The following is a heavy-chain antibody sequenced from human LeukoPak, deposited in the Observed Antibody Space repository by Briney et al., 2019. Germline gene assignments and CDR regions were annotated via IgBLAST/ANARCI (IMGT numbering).Heavy chain of an antibody. CDR3: ARGRVVEDY. V-gene: IGHV1-46*01. D-gene: IGHD2-15*01. CDR2: INPSGGST. Sequence: ASVKVSCKASGYTFTTYYIYWVRQAPGQGLEWMGIINPSGGSTSYAQKFQGRVTMTRDMSTSTVYMELSSLRSEDTAVYYCARGRVVEDYWGQGTLVTVSS. J-gene: IGHJ4*02. CDR1: GYTFTTYY.